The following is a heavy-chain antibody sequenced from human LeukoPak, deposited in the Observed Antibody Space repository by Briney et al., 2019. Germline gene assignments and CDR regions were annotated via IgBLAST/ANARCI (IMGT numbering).Heavy chain of an antibody. CDR2: IYYSGST. CDR1: GGSISSYY. V-gene: IGHV4-59*08. Sequence: SESLSLTCTVSGGSISSYYWNWIRQPPGKGLEWIGFIYYSGSTNYNASLKSRVTISLDRSKNQFSLRLSSVTAADTAVYYCARSYYGTEFDYWGQGTLVTVSS. CDR3: ARSYYGTEFDY. J-gene: IGHJ4*02. D-gene: IGHD3-10*01.